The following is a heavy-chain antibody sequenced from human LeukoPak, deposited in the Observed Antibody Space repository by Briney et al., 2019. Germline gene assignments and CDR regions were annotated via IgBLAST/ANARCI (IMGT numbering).Heavy chain of an antibody. CDR3: AKDRQARAAVAGTIDY. D-gene: IGHD6-19*01. CDR1: GYTFTSYY. J-gene: IGHJ4*02. CDR2: INPSGGST. Sequence: ASVKVSCKASGYTFTSYYMHWVRQAPGQGLEWMGIINPSGGSTSYAQKFQGRVTMTRDTSTSTVYMELSSLRSEDTAVYYCAKDRQARAAVAGTIDYWGQGTLVTVSS. V-gene: IGHV1-46*01.